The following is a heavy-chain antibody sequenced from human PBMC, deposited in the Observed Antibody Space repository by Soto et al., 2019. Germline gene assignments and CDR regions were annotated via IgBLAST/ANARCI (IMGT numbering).Heavy chain of an antibody. CDR2: INSDGSGT. Sequence: EVQLVESGGGLVQPGGSLRLSCAASGFTFSSFWMHWVRQAPGKGLVWVSRINSDGSGTSYADSVKGRFTISRDNAKNTLYLPMNSLRAEDTAVYYCAREGDAYGDTMSIDYWGQGTLVTVSS. CDR1: GFTFSSFW. J-gene: IGHJ4*02. CDR3: AREGDAYGDTMSIDY. V-gene: IGHV3-74*01. D-gene: IGHD4-17*01.